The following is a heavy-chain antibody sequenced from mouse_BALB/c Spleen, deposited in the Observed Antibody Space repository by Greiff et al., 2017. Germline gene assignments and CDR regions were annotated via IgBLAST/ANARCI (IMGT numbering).Heavy chain of an antibody. Sequence: EVQLQQSGPELVKPGASVKMSCKASGYTFTSYVMHWVKQKPGQGLEWIGYINPYNDGTKYNEKFKGKATLSSDKSSSTAYMELSSLTSEDSAVYYCARGPFYYGSSSWFAYWGQGTLVTVSA. CDR1: GYTFTSYV. D-gene: IGHD1-1*01. V-gene: IGHV1-14*01. J-gene: IGHJ3*01. CDR3: ARGPFYYGSSSWFAY. CDR2: INPYNDGT.